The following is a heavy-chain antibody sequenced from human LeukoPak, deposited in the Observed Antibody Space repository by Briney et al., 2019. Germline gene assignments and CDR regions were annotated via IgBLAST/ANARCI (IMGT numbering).Heavy chain of an antibody. CDR3: AKGSSGWSAYFDY. CDR1: GFTFSNYW. J-gene: IGHJ4*02. D-gene: IGHD6-19*01. V-gene: IGHV3-23*01. CDR2: ISGSGGST. Sequence: GGSLRLSCAASGFTFSNYWMHWVRQAPGKGLEWVSAISGSGGSTYYADSVKGRFTISRDNSKNTLYLQMNSLRAEDTAVYYCAKGSSGWSAYFDYWGQGTLVTVSS.